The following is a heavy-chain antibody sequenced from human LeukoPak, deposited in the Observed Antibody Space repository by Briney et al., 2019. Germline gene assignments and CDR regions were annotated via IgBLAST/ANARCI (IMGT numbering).Heavy chain of an antibody. CDR1: GYSFTSYW. CDR2: IYPGDSDT. V-gene: IGHV5-51*01. D-gene: IGHD2-15*01. J-gene: IGHJ4*02. CDR3: ARGYCSGGSCYSRGYYFDY. Sequence: GESLRISCKGSGYSFTSYWIGWVRQMPGKGLEWMGIIYPGDSDTRYSPSLQGQVTISADKSISTAYLQWSSLKASDTAMYYCARGYCSGGSCYSRGYYFDYWGQGTLVTVSS.